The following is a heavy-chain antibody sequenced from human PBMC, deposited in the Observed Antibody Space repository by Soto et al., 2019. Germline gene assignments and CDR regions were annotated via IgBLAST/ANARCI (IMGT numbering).Heavy chain of an antibody. CDR2: ISPKSGSI. CDR1: GCTFGSYP. J-gene: IGHJ6*02. V-gene: IGHV1-18*01. D-gene: IGHD3-22*01. Sequence: ASARLSCTSSGCTFGSYPIGFVLHATGQGLEWMGWISPKSGSIKYAEKFQGRVIMTTDTSTSTAYMELRSLRSDDTAVYYCVKDRDSNSWPSRDVWGPGTTVNVS. CDR3: VKDRDSNSWPSRDV.